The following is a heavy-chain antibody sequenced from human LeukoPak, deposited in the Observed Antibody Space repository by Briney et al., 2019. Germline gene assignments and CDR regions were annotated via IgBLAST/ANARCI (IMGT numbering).Heavy chain of an antibody. V-gene: IGHV1-18*01. CDR3: ARVRPPNWNYHLDY. CDR1: GYTFTSYA. J-gene: IGHJ4*02. D-gene: IGHD1-7*01. Sequence: ASVKVSCKASGYTFTSYAMHWVRQAPGQRLEWMGWISAYNGNTNYAQKLQGRVTMTTDTSTSTAYMELRSLRSDDTAVYYCARVRPPNWNYHLDYWGQGTLVTVSS. CDR2: ISAYNGNT.